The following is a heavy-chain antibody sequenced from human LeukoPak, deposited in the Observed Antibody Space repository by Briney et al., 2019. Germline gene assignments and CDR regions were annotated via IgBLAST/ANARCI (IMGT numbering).Heavy chain of an antibody. CDR2: IYTSGSP. V-gene: IGHV4-4*07. J-gene: IGHJ4*02. CDR3: DESDTWYGVRY. CDR1: GGSISSYY. D-gene: IGHD3-10*01. Sequence: RSETVSLTCTVSGGSISSYYGSWIPQPAGKGVEWIGRIYTSGSPTYNPSIKSRVTISVDKSKNQFSLKTSSVTAADTAVYYCDESDTWYGVRYWGRGTLVTVSS.